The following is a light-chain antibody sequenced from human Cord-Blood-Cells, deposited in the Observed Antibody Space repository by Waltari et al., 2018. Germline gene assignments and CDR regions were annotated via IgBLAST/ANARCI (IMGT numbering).Light chain of an antibody. CDR2: LNSYGSH. CDR1: SGHSSYA. Sequence: QLVLTQSPSASASLGASVKLTCTLSSGHSSYAIAWHQQQPEKGPRYLMKLNSYGSHSKGDGIPDLFSGSSSGAERYLTISSLQSEDEADYYCQTWGTGIHVVFGGGTKLTVL. CDR3: QTWGTGIHVV. V-gene: IGLV4-69*01. J-gene: IGLJ2*01.